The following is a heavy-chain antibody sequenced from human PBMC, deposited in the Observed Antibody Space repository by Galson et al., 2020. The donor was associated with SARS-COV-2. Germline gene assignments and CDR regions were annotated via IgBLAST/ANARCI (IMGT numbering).Heavy chain of an antibody. CDR2: LDWDDDK. CDR1: GFSLITSGMC. CDR3: GRSSGANLHLDD. Sequence: SGPTLVKPTHTLTLTYTFSGFSLITSGMCVSWIRQPPGKSLEWLARLDWDDDKYYSTSLKTRLTISKDTSKNQVVLTMTNMDPVDTATYYCGRSSGANLHLDDCGQGTLVTVSS. J-gene: IGHJ4*02. V-gene: IGHV2-70*11. D-gene: IGHD2-15*01.